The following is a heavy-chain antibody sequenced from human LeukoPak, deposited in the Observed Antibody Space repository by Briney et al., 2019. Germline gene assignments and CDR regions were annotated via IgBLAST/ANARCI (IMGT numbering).Heavy chain of an antibody. V-gene: IGHV1-69*04. CDR1: GGTFSSYA. J-gene: IGHJ5*02. CDR2: IIPILGIA. CDR3: ARDLNWNSLGWFDP. Sequence: SVKVSCKASGGTFSSYAISWVRQAPGQGLEWMGRIIPILGIANYAQKFQGRVTITADKSTSTAYMELSSLRSEDTAVYYCARDLNWNSLGWFDPWGQGTLVTVSS. D-gene: IGHD1-1*01.